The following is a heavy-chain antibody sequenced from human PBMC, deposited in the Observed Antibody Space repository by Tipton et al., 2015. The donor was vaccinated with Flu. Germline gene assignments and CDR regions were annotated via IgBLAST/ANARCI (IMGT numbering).Heavy chain of an antibody. CDR2: INHSGST. CDR1: GGSFSGYY. J-gene: IGHJ4*02. Sequence: TLSLTCAVYGGSFSGYYWSWIRQPPGKRLEWIGEINHSGSTNYNPSLKSRVTISVDTSKNQFSLKLSSVTAADTAVYYCAREPPYYDFWSGYYAPYYFDYWGQGTLVTVSS. V-gene: IGHV4-34*01. CDR3: AREPPYYDFWSGYYAPYYFDY. D-gene: IGHD3-3*01.